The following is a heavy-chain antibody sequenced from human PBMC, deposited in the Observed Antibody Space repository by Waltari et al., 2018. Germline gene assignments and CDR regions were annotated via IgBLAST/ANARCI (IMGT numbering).Heavy chain of an antibody. CDR1: GYSIASVYS. J-gene: IGHJ4*02. V-gene: IGHV4-38-2*01. CDR2: VNHSGST. CDR3: AREDGSGSFYRD. Sequence: VQLQESGTGLVKPSETLSLTCAVSGYSIASVYSWGWIWQPPGKGLVWIGSVNHSGSTYYNPSLKSRVTISVDTSKNQFSLKLSSVTAADTAVFYCAREDGSGSFYRDWGQGTLVTVSS. D-gene: IGHD3-10*01.